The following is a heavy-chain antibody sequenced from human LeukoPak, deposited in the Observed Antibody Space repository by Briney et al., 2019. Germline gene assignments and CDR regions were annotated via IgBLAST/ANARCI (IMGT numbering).Heavy chain of an antibody. J-gene: IGHJ6*04. CDR3: AELGITMIGGV. CDR1: GFTFSSYS. D-gene: IGHD3-10*02. CDR2: ISSSSSYI. Sequence: GGSLRLSCEASGFTFSSYSMNWVRQAPGKGLEWVSSISSSSSYIYYADSVKGRFTVSRDNAKNSLYLQMTSLRAEDTAVYYCAELGITMIGGVWGKGTTVTISS. V-gene: IGHV3-21*01.